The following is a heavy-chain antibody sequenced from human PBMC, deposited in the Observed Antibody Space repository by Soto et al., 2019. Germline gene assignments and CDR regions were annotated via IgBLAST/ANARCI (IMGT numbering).Heavy chain of an antibody. V-gene: IGHV3-11*04. D-gene: IGHD3-3*01. CDR1: GFTFSDYY. CDR3: ARDPPGRGYYIYY. Sequence: PGGSLRLSCAASGFTFSDYYMSWIRQAPGKGLEWVSYISSSSTIYYADSVKGRFTISRDNAKNSLYLQMNSLRAEDTAVYYCARDPPGRGYYIYYWGQGTLVTVSS. CDR2: ISSSSTI. J-gene: IGHJ4*02.